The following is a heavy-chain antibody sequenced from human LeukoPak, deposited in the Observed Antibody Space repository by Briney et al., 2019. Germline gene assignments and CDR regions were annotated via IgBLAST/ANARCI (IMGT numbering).Heavy chain of an antibody. CDR3: ATDTLSYDILTGYYFDY. J-gene: IGHJ4*02. Sequence: PGGSLRLSCAASGFTFRRYAMSWVRQAPGKGVEWVSAISGSGGRTYYADSVKGGFTISRDNSKNTLYLQMNSLRAEDTAVYYCATDTLSYDILTGYYFDYWGQGTLVTVSS. CDR1: GFTFRRYA. D-gene: IGHD3-9*01. CDR2: ISGSGGRT. V-gene: IGHV3-23*01.